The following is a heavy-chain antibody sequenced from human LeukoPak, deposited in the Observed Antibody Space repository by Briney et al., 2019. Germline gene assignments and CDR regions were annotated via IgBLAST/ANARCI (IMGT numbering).Heavy chain of an antibody. V-gene: IGHV3-23*01. CDR2: LSGSGGGT. D-gene: IGHD1-26*01. CDR3: ATDRKKTLSESGDFDY. J-gene: IGHJ4*02. Sequence: GGSLRLSCAASGFAFSNYAMAWVRQVPGKGLEWVSALSGSGGGTYYADSVKGRFTISRDNSKSTLYLQMNSLRAEDAAVYYCATDRKKTLSESGDFDYWGQGSLVTVSS. CDR1: GFAFSNYA.